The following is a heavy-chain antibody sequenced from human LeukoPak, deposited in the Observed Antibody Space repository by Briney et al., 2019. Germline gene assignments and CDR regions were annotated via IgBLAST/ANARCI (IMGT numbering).Heavy chain of an antibody. CDR3: ARHEYGLLDY. CDR1: GGSISSSSYY. V-gene: IGHV4-39*01. CDR2: IYYSGST. D-gene: IGHD4/OR15-4a*01. Sequence: SETLSLTCTVSGGSISSSSYYWGWIRQPPGKGLEWIGSIYYSGSTYYNPSLKSRVTISVDTSKNQFSLKLSSVTAAVTAVYYCARHEYGLLDYWGQGTLVTVSS. J-gene: IGHJ4*02.